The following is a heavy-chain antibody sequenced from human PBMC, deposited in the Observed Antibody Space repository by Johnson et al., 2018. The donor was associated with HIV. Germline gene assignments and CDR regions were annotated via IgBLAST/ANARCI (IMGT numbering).Heavy chain of an antibody. CDR1: GFAFSSYA. CDR2: ISYDGRDA. Sequence: QVQLVESGGGVVQPGTSLRLSCTASGFAFSSYALHWVRQAPGKGLEWVAVISYDGRDAYYADSVKGRFTISRDNSKTTLYLQMNSLRAEETAVYYCAKAPYGSGIRPGAFDIWGQGTMVTVSS. D-gene: IGHD3-10*01. V-gene: IGHV3-30*04. CDR3: AKAPYGSGIRPGAFDI. J-gene: IGHJ3*02.